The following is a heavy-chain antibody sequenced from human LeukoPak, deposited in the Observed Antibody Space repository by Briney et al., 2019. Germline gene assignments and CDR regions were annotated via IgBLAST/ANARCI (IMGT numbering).Heavy chain of an antibody. J-gene: IGHJ4*02. CDR2: ISGSGGST. CDR3: VKDRCDRTTCPEV. V-gene: IGHV3-23*01. Sequence: GGSLRLSCTASGFTFSTYAMSWVRQAPGEGLEWVSGISGSGGSTYYTDSVKGRFTISRDNSKNTLHLQMSSLRAEDTALYYCVKDRCDRTTCPEVWGQGTLVTVS. CDR1: GFTFSTYA. D-gene: IGHD2-2*01.